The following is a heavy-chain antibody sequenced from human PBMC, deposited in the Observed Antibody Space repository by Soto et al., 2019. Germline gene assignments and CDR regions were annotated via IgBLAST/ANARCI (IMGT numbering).Heavy chain of an antibody. J-gene: IGHJ4*02. CDR3: ARESEDLTSIFDS. CDR2: ISSTTNYI. Sequence: EVQLVESGGGLVKPGGSLRLSCAASGFTFTRYSMSWVRQAPGKGLEWVSSISSTTNYIYYGDSMKGRFTIPRDNSKNSRYQERNSRRAEDTAEYYCARESEDLTSIFDSWGKGPLVPVSS. V-gene: IGHV3-21*06. CDR1: GFTFTRYS.